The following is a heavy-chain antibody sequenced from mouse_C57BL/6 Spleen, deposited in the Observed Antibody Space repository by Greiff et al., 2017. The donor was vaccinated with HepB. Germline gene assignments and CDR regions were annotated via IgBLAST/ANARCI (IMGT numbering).Heavy chain of an antibody. CDR1: GYSITSDY. Sequence: EVHLVESGPGLAKPSQTLSLTCSVTGYSITSDYWNWIRKFPGNKLEYMGYIRYSGSTYYNPSLKSRISITRDTSKNQYYLPLNSVTTEDTATYYCARRETAQATGYFDYWGQGTTLTVSS. D-gene: IGHD3-2*02. CDR2: IRYSGST. CDR3: ARRETAQATGYFDY. V-gene: IGHV3-8*01. J-gene: IGHJ2*01.